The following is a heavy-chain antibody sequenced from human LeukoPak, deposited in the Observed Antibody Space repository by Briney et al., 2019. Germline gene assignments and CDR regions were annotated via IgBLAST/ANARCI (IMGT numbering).Heavy chain of an antibody. D-gene: IGHD2-2*01. CDR3: AVVPAAEGY. Sequence: PGGSLRLSCAASGFTFSSYSMNWVRQAPGKGLEWVSSISSSSSYIYYADSAKGRFTISRDNAKNSLYLQMNSLRAEDTAVYYCAVVPAAEGYWGQGTLVTVSS. J-gene: IGHJ4*02. V-gene: IGHV3-21*01. CDR2: ISSSSSYI. CDR1: GFTFSSYS.